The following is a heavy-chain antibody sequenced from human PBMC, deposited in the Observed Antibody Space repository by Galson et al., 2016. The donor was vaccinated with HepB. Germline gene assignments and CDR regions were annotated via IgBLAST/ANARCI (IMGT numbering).Heavy chain of an antibody. CDR1: GFAFSSYR. Sequence: SLRLSCAASGFAFSSYRMNWVRQAPGKGLDWVATISSSSNFIYYADSVKGRFTISRDNAEDSLDLQMNSLRAEDTAVYYCARDRGPFDAFDIWGRGTMVTVSS. D-gene: IGHD3-10*01. V-gene: IGHV3-21*01. CDR3: ARDRGPFDAFDI. J-gene: IGHJ3*02. CDR2: ISSSSNFI.